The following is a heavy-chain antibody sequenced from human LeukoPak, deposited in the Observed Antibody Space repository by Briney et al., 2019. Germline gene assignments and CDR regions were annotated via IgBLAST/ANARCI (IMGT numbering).Heavy chain of an antibody. D-gene: IGHD1-26*01. Sequence: PGGSLRLSCAASGFSFSDYYMSWLRQAPGKGLEWISYSSGSGSTISYADSVNGRFIISRDNAKNSLYLQMNSLRAEDTAMYYCARDLSGTYIMSNAFDIWGQGTTVTVS. V-gene: IGHV3-11*04. J-gene: IGHJ3*02. CDR2: SSGSGSTI. CDR3: ARDLSGTYIMSNAFDI. CDR1: GFSFSDYY.